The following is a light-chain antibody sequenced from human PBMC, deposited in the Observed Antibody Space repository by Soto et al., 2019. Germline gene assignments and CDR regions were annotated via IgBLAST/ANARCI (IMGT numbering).Light chain of an antibody. V-gene: IGKV1-33*01. CDR1: QDIRYY. CDR2: DAS. Sequence: DIQMTQSPSSLSASVGDRVTITCQASQDIRYYLNWFQQKPGKAPKVLIYDASRLETGVPSRFSGSGSGTHFSLTISCLQSEDFATYYCQQYYSYPSTFCPVTKVDIK. J-gene: IGKJ3*01. CDR3: QQYYSYPST.